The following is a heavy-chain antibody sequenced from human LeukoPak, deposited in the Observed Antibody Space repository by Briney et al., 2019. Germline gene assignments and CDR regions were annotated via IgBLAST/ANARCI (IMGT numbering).Heavy chain of an antibody. Sequence: GASVKVSCTASGYTFTGYYMHWVRQAPGQGLEWMGWINPNSGGTNYAQKFQGRVTMTRDTSISTAYMELSRLRSDDTAVYYCARTTRLDTAMSAPVDYWGQGTLVTVSS. CDR3: ARTTRLDTAMSAPVDY. CDR2: INPNSGGT. J-gene: IGHJ4*02. V-gene: IGHV1-2*02. CDR1: GYTFTGYY. D-gene: IGHD5-18*01.